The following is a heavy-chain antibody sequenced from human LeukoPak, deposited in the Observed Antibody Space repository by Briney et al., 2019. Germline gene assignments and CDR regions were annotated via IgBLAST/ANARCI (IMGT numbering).Heavy chain of an antibody. CDR3: ARRWNYGRNYYIDV. V-gene: IGHV4-34*01. CDR2: INDSGRI. Sequence: PSETLSLTCAGYGGSFSNYYWSWIRQPPGKGLAWIGEINDSGRINYNPSLMSRVTVSVDTSKNQFSLRLTSVTATDTAVYYCARRWNYGRNYYIDVWGNGATVSVSS. J-gene: IGHJ6*03. D-gene: IGHD1-7*01. CDR1: GGSFSNYY.